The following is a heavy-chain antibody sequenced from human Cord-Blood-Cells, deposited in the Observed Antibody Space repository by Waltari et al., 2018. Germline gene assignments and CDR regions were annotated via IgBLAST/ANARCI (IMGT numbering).Heavy chain of an antibody. CDR1: GGSFSGYY. Sequence: QVQLQQWGAGLLKPSETLSLTCAVYGGSFSGYYWSWIRHPPGKGLEWIGEINHSGSTKSNPYLKSRVTISVDTSKNQFSLELSAVTAADTAVYYCARLPWGYCSSTSCYDAFDIWGQGTMVTVSS. D-gene: IGHD2-2*01. CDR3: ARLPWGYCSSTSCYDAFDI. CDR2: INHSGST. V-gene: IGHV4-34*01. J-gene: IGHJ3*02.